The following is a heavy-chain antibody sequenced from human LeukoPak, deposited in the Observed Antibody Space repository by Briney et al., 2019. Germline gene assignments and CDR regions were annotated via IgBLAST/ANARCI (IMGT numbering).Heavy chain of an antibody. Sequence: PSETLSLTCTVSGGSISSSSYYWGWIRQPPGKGLEWIGSIYYSGSTYYNPSLKSRVTMSVDTSKNQFSLKLSSVTAADTAVYYCARDPGASSSWYDGWFDPWGQGTLVTVSS. V-gene: IGHV4-39*07. CDR2: IYYSGST. D-gene: IGHD6-13*01. J-gene: IGHJ5*02. CDR3: ARDPGASSSWYDGWFDP. CDR1: GGSISSSSYY.